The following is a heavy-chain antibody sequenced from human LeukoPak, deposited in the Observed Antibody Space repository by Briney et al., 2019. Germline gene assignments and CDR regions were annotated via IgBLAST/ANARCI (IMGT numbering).Heavy chain of an antibody. Sequence: GGSLRLSCTASGIIFSSCAIYWVRQAPGKGLEWVSAIGGSGDATYYADSVKGRFSISRDNSRNTVYLQMNSLRAEDTAVYYCAKRLRMLAPTREFDSWGQGSLVTVSS. D-gene: IGHD1-26*01. CDR1: GIIFSSCA. V-gene: IGHV3-23*01. CDR2: IGGSGDAT. J-gene: IGHJ4*02. CDR3: AKRLRMLAPTREFDS.